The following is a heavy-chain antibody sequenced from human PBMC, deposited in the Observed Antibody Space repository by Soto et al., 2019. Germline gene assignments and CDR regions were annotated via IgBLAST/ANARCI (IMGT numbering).Heavy chain of an antibody. V-gene: IGHV3-30-3*01. Sequence: QVQLVESGGGVVQPGRSLRLSCAASEFTFSSHAMHWVRQAPGKGLEWVAVISYDGSNKYYADSVKGRFTISRDNSKNTLYLQMNSLRAEDTAVYYCATLRHLGYWGQGTLVTVSS. CDR2: ISYDGSNK. CDR1: EFTFSSHA. CDR3: ATLRHLGY. D-gene: IGHD3-3*01. J-gene: IGHJ4*02.